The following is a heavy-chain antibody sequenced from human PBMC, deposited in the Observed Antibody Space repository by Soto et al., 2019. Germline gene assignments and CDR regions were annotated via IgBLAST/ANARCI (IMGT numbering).Heavy chain of an antibody. CDR3: ARDKDRQQLGGNYYYMLDV. Sequence: QVQLEQSGAEVKKPGSSVKVSCKASGGTFSTSAISWVRQAPGQGLEWMGGIMPIFRTPDSAQKFQVRVTITADESTSTAYMELSGLRSDDTAVYYCARDKDRQQLGGNYYYMLDVWGQGTTVTVSS. J-gene: IGHJ6*02. V-gene: IGHV1-69*13. CDR2: IMPIFRTP. CDR1: GGTFSTSA. D-gene: IGHD3-3*02.